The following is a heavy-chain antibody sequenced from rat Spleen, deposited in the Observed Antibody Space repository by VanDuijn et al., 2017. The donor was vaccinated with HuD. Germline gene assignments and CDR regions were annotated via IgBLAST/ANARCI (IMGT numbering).Heavy chain of an antibody. CDR1: GFTFSNFD. J-gene: IGHJ2*01. D-gene: IGHD1-12*02. Sequence: EVQLVESGGGLVQPGRSLKLSCAVSGFTFSNFDMAWVRQAPTKGLEWGASIRSRGGSTFYRDAVKGRFTVARDNAKSTLYLKMDSLRSEDTATYYCATDFYDGTYYLPFDYWGQGVMVTVSS. CDR2: IRSRGGST. V-gene: IGHV5-27*01. CDR3: ATDFYDGTYYLPFDY.